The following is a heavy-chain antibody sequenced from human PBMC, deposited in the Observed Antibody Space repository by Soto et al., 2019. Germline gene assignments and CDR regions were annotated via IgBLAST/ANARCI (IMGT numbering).Heavy chain of an antibody. J-gene: IGHJ4*02. CDR2: ISSNGGST. CDR3: ARSGDNGYDFDY. Sequence: EVQLVESGGGLVQPGGSLRLSCAASGFTFSRYAMYWVRQAPGKGLEDVSAISSNGGSTYYANSVKGRFTISRDNSQNTLYLQMGSLRAEDMAVYYCARSGDNGYDFDYWGQGTLVTVSS. V-gene: IGHV3-64*01. D-gene: IGHD1-20*01. CDR1: GFTFSRYA.